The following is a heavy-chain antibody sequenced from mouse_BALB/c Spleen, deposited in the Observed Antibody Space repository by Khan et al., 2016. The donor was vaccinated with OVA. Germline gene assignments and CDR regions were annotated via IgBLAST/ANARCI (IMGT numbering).Heavy chain of an antibody. J-gene: IGHJ3*01. V-gene: IGHV1-4*01. CDR1: GYTFTSYT. CDR3: VSDGADHRNVGWFAY. D-gene: IGHD2-14*01. CDR2: INPSNGYT. Sequence: VQLQQSGAELARPGASVKMSCKASGYTFTSYTIHWIKKRPGQGLEWIGYINPSNGYTNYNQKFKDKATLTTDKYSTTALLQLSSLTSDDSSVYNWVSDGADHRNVGWFAYWVQGTLVTVSA.